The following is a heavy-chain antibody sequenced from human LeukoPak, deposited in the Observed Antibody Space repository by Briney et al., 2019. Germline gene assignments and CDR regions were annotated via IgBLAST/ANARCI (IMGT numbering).Heavy chain of an antibody. J-gene: IGHJ6*03. CDR1: GGSFSGYY. Sequence: SETLSLTCAVYGGSFSGYYWSWIRQPPGKGLEWMGEINHSGSNNYNPSLKSRVTIPVDTSKNQFSLNLSSVTAADTAVYYCARASHYCSSTSCYYYYYYYYIDVWGKGTTVTVSS. V-gene: IGHV4-34*01. CDR2: INHSGSN. CDR3: ARASHYCSSTSCYYYYYYYYIDV. D-gene: IGHD2-2*01.